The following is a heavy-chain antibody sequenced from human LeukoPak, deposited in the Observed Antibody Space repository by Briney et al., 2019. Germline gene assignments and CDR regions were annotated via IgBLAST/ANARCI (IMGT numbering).Heavy chain of an antibody. J-gene: IGHJ5*02. CDR1: FGSISIDY. V-gene: IGHV4-4*07. Sequence: SRTLSLTRTVSFGSISIDYWSCIPQAAGKELEWSGRIYGRGTTNYNPSLKSRVTISLDKSKKEFSLRLSSVTAADTAVYYCARHSTLGGYSNPRHWFDPWGQGTLVTVSS. CDR2: IYGRGTT. CDR3: ARHSTLGGYSNPRHWFDP. D-gene: IGHD4-11*01.